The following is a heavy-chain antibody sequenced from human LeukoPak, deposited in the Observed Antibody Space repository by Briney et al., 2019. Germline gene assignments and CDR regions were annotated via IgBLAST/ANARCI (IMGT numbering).Heavy chain of an antibody. Sequence: ASVKVSCKVSGYTLTELSMHWVRQAHGKGLEWMGGFDPEDGETIYAQKFQGRVTMTEDTSTDTAYMELSSLRSEDTAVYYCATTRTFTIFGVVITYFDYWGQGTLVTVSS. CDR3: ATTRTFTIFGVVITYFDY. D-gene: IGHD3-3*01. V-gene: IGHV1-24*01. CDR1: GYTLTELS. CDR2: FDPEDGET. J-gene: IGHJ4*02.